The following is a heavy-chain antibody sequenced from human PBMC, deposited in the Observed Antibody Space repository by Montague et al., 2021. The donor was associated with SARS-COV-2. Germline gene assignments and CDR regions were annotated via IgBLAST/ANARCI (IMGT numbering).Heavy chain of an antibody. D-gene: IGHD3-10*01. CDR3: ARLGDGVVPSPILGVGPYYSYDYNDV. CDR2: IHHGGST. Sequence: SETLSLTCAVHGGSFSTYSWNWIRQPPGKGLEWIGEIHHGGSTNYNPSLKSRVTISADTSKNQFSLKLTSVAAADTAVYYCARLGDGVVPSPILGVGPYYSYDYNDVWGKGTTVTVS. J-gene: IGHJ6*03. CDR1: GGSFSTYS. V-gene: IGHV4-34*01.